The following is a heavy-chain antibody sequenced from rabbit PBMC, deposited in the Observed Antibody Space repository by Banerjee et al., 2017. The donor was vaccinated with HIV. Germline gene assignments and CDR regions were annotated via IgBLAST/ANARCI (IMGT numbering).Heavy chain of an antibody. CDR2: ISSSGSA. CDR3: ARGLYYTYGYAGYAYYFNL. V-gene: IGHV1S36*01. D-gene: IGHD6-1*01. Sequence: QEQLVESGGGLVQPEGSLTLTCTVSGFSLSSYGVSWVRQAAGKGLEWIGYISSSGSAYYASWVNGRFTISKTSSTVDLKMTSLTASDTATYFCARGLYYTYGYAGYAYYFNLWGPGTLVTVS. J-gene: IGHJ4*01. CDR1: GFSLSSYG.